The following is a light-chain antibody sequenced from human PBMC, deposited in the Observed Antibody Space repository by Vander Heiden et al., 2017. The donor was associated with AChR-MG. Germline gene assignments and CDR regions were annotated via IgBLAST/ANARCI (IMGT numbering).Light chain of an antibody. Sequence: EIVLTQSTATLSLSPGERATLSGRASQSVSSYLAWYQQKPGQAPRLLIYDASNRATGIPARFSGSGSGTDFTLTISSLEPEDFAVYFCQQRSDWPRTFGQGTKVEIK. J-gene: IGKJ1*01. CDR2: DAS. CDR1: QSVSSY. V-gene: IGKV3-11*01. CDR3: QQRSDWPRT.